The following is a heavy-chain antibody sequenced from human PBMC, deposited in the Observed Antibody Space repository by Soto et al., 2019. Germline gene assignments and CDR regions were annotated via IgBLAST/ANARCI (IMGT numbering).Heavy chain of an antibody. CDR2: IYDSESA. V-gene: IGHV4-31*03. D-gene: IGHD6-6*01. CDR3: ARASSSSSAADY. J-gene: IGHJ4*02. Sequence: QVQLQESGPGLVKPSQTLSLTCSVSGESISSGGYYWSWIRHHPGKGPEWIGYIYDSESAYYNPSLKSRVTISMDTSKNHFAMRLSSVTAADTAVYYCARASSSSSAADYWGQGTLATVSS. CDR1: GESISSGGYY.